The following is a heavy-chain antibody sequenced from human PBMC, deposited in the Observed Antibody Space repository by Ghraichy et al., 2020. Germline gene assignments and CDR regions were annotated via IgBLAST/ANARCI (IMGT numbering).Heavy chain of an antibody. CDR2: ISPGDSDV. CDR1: GYNFTPYW. J-gene: IGHJ4*02. CDR3: ARRDGTWTFDF. Sequence: GEYLNISCKASGYNFTPYWIAWVRQMPGKGLEWMGIISPGDSDVRYSPSFQGQVTISADKSITTAYLQWSSLKASDTAMYYCARRDGTWTFDFWGQGTLVNVSS. D-gene: IGHD1-1*01. V-gene: IGHV5-51*01.